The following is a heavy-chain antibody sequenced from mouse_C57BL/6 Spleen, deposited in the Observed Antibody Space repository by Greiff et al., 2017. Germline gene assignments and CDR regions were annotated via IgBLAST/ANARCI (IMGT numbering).Heavy chain of an antibody. CDR2: IYPGDGDT. CDR1: GYAFSSSW. D-gene: IGHD4-1*01. J-gene: IGHJ4*01. Sequence: QVQLQQSGPELVKPGASVKISCKASGYAFSSSWMNWVKQRPGKGLEWIGRIYPGDGDTNYNGKFKGKATLTVDKSSSTAYMQLSSLTSEDSAVYFCAKRWDDAMDYWGQGTSVTVAS. CDR3: AKRWDDAMDY. V-gene: IGHV1-82*01.